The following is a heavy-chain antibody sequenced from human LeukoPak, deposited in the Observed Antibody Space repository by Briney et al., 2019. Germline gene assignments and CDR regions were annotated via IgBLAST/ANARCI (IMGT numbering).Heavy chain of an antibody. V-gene: IGHV3-7*05. CDR3: AKGSGGVRYCSTVSCLPDDS. CDR2: IKQDGSEK. J-gene: IGHJ4*02. D-gene: IGHD2-2*01. CDR1: GFTFSSYW. Sequence: GGSLRLSCAASGFTFSSYWMSWVRQAPGKGLEWVANIKQDGSEKYYVDSVKGRFTISRDNSYNTLYLHMNSLRAEDTAVYYCAKGSGGVRYCSTVSCLPDDSWGQGTLVTVSS.